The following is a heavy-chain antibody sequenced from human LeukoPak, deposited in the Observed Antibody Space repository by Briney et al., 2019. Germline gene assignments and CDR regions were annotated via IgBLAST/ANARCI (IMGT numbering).Heavy chain of an antibody. J-gene: IGHJ4*02. CDR3: ASRATAAGPLDY. CDR1: GGSISSYY. V-gene: IGHV4-59*08. Sequence: PSETLSLTCTVSGGSISSYYWSWIRQPPGKGLEWIGYIYYSGSTNYTPSLKSRVTISVDTSKNQFSLKLSSVTAADTAVYYCASRATAAGPLDYWGQGTLVTVSS. CDR2: IYYSGST. D-gene: IGHD6-13*01.